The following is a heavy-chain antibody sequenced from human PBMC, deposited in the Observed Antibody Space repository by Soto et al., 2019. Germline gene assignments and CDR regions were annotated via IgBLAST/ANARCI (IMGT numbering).Heavy chain of an antibody. Sequence: EVQLVESGGGLVQPGGSLRLSCAASGFTFSSYSMNWVRQAPGKGLEWVSYISSSSSTIYYADSVKGRFTISRDNAKNSLYLQMNSLRAEDTAVYYCAREASGWYVTHLPHWGQGTLVTVSS. CDR3: AREASGWYVTHLPH. CDR2: ISSSSSTI. J-gene: IGHJ1*01. D-gene: IGHD6-19*01. CDR1: GFTFSSYS. V-gene: IGHV3-48*01.